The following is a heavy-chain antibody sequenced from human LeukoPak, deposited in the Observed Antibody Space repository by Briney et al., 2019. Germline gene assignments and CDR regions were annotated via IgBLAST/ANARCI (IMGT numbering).Heavy chain of an antibody. D-gene: IGHD6-13*01. CDR2: IYTSGST. J-gene: IGHJ4*02. CDR1: DGSISSYY. V-gene: IGHV4-4*07. CDR3: ARALRDSSSWSLFDY. Sequence: SETLSLTCTVSDGSISSYYWSWIRQPAGKGLEWIGRIYTSGSTNYNPSLKSRVTMSVDTSKNQFSLKLSSVTAADTAVYYCARALRDSSSWSLFDYWGQGTLVTVSS.